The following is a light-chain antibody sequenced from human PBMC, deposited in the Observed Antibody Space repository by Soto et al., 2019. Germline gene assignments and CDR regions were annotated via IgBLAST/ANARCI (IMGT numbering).Light chain of an antibody. CDR2: GAS. CDR3: QQYNTWPRT. J-gene: IGKJ1*01. V-gene: IGKV3-15*01. CDR1: QSVSNN. Sequence: EIVMTQSPATLSVSPGERATLSCRASQSVSNNLAWYQQKPGQPPRLLIYGASTRATGIPARFSGSGSGTEFTLTVSSLQSEDFAVYYCQQYNTWPRTFGQGTKVEIK.